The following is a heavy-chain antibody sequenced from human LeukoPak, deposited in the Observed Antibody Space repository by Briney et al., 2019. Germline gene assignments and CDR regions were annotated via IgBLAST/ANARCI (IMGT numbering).Heavy chain of an antibody. Sequence: ASVKVSCKASGYTFTGYYMHWVRQAPGQGLEWMGWINPNSGGTNYAQKFQGRVTMTRDTSISTAYMELSRLRSDDTAVYYCARDGDGSGSYYPLFDYWGQGTLVTVSS. CDR1: GYTFTGYY. D-gene: IGHD3-10*01. CDR3: ARDGDGSGSYYPLFDY. J-gene: IGHJ4*02. V-gene: IGHV1-2*02. CDR2: INPNSGGT.